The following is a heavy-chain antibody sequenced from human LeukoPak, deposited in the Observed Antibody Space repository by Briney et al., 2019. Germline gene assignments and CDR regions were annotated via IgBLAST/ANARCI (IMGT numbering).Heavy chain of an antibody. D-gene: IGHD2-2*01. V-gene: IGHV4-39*07. J-gene: IGHJ5*02. CDR2: IYYSGST. Sequence: PSETLSLTCTVSGGSISSSSYYWGWIRQPPGKGLEWIGSIYYSGSTYYNPSLKSRVTMSVDTSKNQFSLKLSSVTAADTAVYYCARDLGEGQPRRYNWFDPWGQGTLVTVSS. CDR3: ARDLGEGQPRRYNWFDP. CDR1: GGSISSSSYY.